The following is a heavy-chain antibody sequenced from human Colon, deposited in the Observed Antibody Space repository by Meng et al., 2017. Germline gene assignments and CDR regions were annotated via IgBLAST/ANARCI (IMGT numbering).Heavy chain of an antibody. CDR1: ESPNNSCNW. CDR3: ASKRDGYNPFDD. V-gene: IGHV4-28*01. J-gene: IGHJ4*02. CDR2: SHYSGSR. D-gene: IGHD5-24*01. Sequence: QVHLADLGPGLAKPSQPPSLPSACSESPNNSCNWEVWHRLPPGKGLEWVGYSHYSGSRDYIPSLKSRVTMSVDTSKNQFSLKLSSVSAVDTAVYYFASKRDGYNPFDDWGQGTLVTVSS.